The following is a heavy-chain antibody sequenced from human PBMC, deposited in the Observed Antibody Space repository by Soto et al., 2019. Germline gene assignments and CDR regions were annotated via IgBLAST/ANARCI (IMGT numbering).Heavy chain of an antibody. CDR1: GFTFSSYG. CDR2: IWYDGSNK. D-gene: IGHD3-16*02. CDR3: ARDPLMITFGGVIANYSYYGMHV. Sequence: PGGSLRLACAASGFTFSSYGMHWVRQAPGKGLEWVAVIWYDGSNKYYADSVKGRFTISRDNSKNTLYLQMNSLRAEDTAVYYCARDPLMITFGGVIANYSYYGMHVWGQGTTVTVSS. V-gene: IGHV3-33*01. J-gene: IGHJ6*02.